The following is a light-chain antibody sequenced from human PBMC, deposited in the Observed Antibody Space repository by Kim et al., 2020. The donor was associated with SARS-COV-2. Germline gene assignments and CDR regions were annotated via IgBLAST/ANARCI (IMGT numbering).Light chain of an antibody. V-gene: IGKV1-27*01. CDR2: DAS. Sequence: SASVGDRVTITCRASQGISTSLAWFQQKAGKVPKLLIYDASTLQSGFPSRFCGSGSGTDFSLTISSLQPEDVAVYYCQNYDRAPHSFGQGTKLEI. J-gene: IGKJ2*03. CDR3: QNYDRAPHS. CDR1: QGISTS.